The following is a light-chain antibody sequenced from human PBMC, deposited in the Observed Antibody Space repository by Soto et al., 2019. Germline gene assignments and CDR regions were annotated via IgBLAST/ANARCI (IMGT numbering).Light chain of an antibody. CDR1: QALSNY. J-gene: IGKJ4*01. V-gene: IGKV1-9*01. CDR3: QQLSSYPLT. Sequence: DIQLTQSPSVLSASVGDTVTITCRASQALSNYVAWYQQKPGKAPDLLIYSASTLQSGVPSRFSGSGSETEFSLTIIALQPEDFVTYYCQQLSSYPLTFGGGTKVDIK. CDR2: SAS.